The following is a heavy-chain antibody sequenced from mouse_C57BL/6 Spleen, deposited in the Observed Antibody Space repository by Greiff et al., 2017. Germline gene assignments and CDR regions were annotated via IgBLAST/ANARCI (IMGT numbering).Heavy chain of an antibody. CDR2: ISSGGDYI. CDR3: TREGSSGYSYFDY. Sequence: EVKLVESGEGLVKPGGSLKLSCAASGFTFSSYAMSWVRQTPEKRLEWVAYISSGGDYIYYADTVKGRFTISRDNARNTLYLQMSSLKSEDTAMYYCTREGSSGYSYFDYWGQGTTLTVSS. D-gene: IGHD3-2*02. J-gene: IGHJ2*01. CDR1: GFTFSSYA. V-gene: IGHV5-9-1*02.